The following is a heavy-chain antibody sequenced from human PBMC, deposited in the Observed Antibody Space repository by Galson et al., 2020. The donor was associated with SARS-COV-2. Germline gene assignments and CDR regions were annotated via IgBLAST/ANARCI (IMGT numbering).Heavy chain of an antibody. CDR3: AKLYSSSWAYYIDY. V-gene: IGHV3-30*18. D-gene: IGHD6-13*01. J-gene: IGHJ4*02. Sequence: GESLKISCAASGFTFSSYGMHWVRQAPGKGLEWVAVISYDGSNKYYADSVKGRFTISRDNSKNTLYLQMNSLRAEDTAVYYCAKLYSSSWAYYIDYWGQGTLVTVSS. CDR1: GFTFSSYG. CDR2: ISYDGSNK.